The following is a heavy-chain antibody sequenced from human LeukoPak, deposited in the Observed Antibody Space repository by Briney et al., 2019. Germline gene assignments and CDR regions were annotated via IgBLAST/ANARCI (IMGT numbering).Heavy chain of an antibody. J-gene: IGHJ5*02. D-gene: IGHD4-11*01. CDR3: VRDPSNSGNWFDL. Sequence: GGSLRLSCAASGFNLRDYWMHWVRHAPGKGLVWVSRLGTDGTYTNYADSVKGRFTISRDNAKNTLYLQMDSLRAEDTAFYYCVRDPSNSGNWFDLWGQGTPVTVSS. CDR2: LGTDGTYT. V-gene: IGHV3-74*01. CDR1: GFNLRDYW.